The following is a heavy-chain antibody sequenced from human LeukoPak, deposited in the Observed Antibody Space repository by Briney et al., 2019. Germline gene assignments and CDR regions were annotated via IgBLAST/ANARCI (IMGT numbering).Heavy chain of an antibody. CDR3: ARSGDDYVWGSYRHDY. V-gene: IGHV4-59*01. CDR2: IYYSGST. J-gene: IGHJ4*02. CDR1: GGSISSYY. D-gene: IGHD3-16*02. Sequence: SETLSLTCTVSGGSISSYYWSWVRQPPGKGLEWIGYIYYSGSTNYNPSLKSRVTISVDTSKNQFSLKLSSVTAADTAVYYCARSGDDYVWGSYRHDYWGQGTLVTVSS.